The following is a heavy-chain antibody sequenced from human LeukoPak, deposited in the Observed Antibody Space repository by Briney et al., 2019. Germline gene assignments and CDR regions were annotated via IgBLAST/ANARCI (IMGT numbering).Heavy chain of an antibody. J-gene: IGHJ6*03. D-gene: IGHD3-10*01. CDR3: ARDRLVRGVSPMDV. Sequence: SETLSLTCSVSGGSISSGGYYWSWIRQHPGKGLEWIGYIYYSGSTYYNPSLKSRVTISVDTSKNQFSLKLSSVTAADTAVYYCARDRLVRGVSPMDVWAKGPRSPSP. CDR1: GGSISSGGYY. V-gene: IGHV4-31*03. CDR2: IYYSGST.